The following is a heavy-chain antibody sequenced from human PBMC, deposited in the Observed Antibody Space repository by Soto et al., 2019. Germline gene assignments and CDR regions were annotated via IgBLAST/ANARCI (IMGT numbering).Heavy chain of an antibody. D-gene: IGHD2-21*01. V-gene: IGHV4-59*02. CDR1: GDSVSHNH. J-gene: IGHJ4*02. CDR2: TDENGRT. Sequence: QVQLQESGPGLVKPSETLSLTCTVSGDSVSHNHWGWSRQSPEKGLEWIGYTDENGRTNYSPSFSSRVTISPDTSRNQFSLNLTSVTAADTAVYYCTRLLCGDHFDYWGQGTLVTVSS. CDR3: TRLLCGDHFDY.